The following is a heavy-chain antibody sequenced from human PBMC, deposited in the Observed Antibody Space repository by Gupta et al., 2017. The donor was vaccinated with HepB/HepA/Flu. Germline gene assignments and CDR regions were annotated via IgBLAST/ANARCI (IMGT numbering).Heavy chain of an antibody. CDR3: ARDGRYSSSWLSCYYYYGMDV. Sequence: QVQLVQSGAEVKKPGASVKVSCKASGYTFTSYAMHWVRQAPGQRLEWMGWINAGNGNTKYSQKFQGRVTITRDTSASTAYMELSSLRSEDTAVYYCARDGRYSSSWLSCYYYYGMDVWVQGTTVTVSS. D-gene: IGHD6-13*01. CDR2: INAGNGNT. J-gene: IGHJ6*02. V-gene: IGHV1-3*01. CDR1: GYTFTSYA.